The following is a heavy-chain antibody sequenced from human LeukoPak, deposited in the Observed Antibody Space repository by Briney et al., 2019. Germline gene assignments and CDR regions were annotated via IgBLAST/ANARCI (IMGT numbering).Heavy chain of an antibody. J-gene: IGHJ5*02. CDR2: IYYSGST. D-gene: IGHD3-10*01. CDR1: GGSISSGGYY. Sequence: SETLSLTCTVSGGSISSGGYYWSWIRQHPGKGLEWIGYIYYSGSTYYNPSLKSRVTISVDTSKNQFSLKLSSVTAADTAVYYCARGRRAPITMVRGVRRGFDPWGQGTLVTVSS. CDR3: ARGRRAPITMVRGVRRGFDP. V-gene: IGHV4-31*03.